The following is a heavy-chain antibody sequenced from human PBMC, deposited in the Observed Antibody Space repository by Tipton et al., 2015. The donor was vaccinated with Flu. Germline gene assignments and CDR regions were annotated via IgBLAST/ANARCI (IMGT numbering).Heavy chain of an antibody. CDR3: ARDGDWYFDL. V-gene: IGHV4-39*07. Sequence: TLSLTCTVSGGSISSSSYYWGWIRQPPGKGLEWIGSIYYSGSTYYNPSLKSRVTISVDTSKNQFSLKLSSVTAADTAVYYCARDGDWYFDLWGRGPLVPVSS. CDR2: IYYSGST. D-gene: IGHD3-3*01. CDR1: GGSISSSSYY. J-gene: IGHJ2*01.